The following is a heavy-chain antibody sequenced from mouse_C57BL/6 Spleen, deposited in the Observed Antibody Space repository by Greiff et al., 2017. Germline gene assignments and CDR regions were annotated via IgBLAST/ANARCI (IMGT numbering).Heavy chain of an antibody. D-gene: IGHD2-5*01. J-gene: IGHJ4*01. CDR3: ARGDSNYGYYAMDY. Sequence: EVQLQQSGPELVKPGASVKISCKASGYSFTDYNMHWVKQSNGKSLEWIGVINPNYGSTSYNQKFKGKATLTVDQSSSTAYMQLNSLTSEDSAVYYCARGDSNYGYYAMDYWGQGTSVTAAS. CDR1: GYSFTDYN. CDR2: INPNYGST. V-gene: IGHV1-39*01.